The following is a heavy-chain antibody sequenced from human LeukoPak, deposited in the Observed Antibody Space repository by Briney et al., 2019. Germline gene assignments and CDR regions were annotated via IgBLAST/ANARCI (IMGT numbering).Heavy chain of an antibody. J-gene: IGHJ3*02. CDR1: GGSVSSGSYY. CDR2: IYYSGST. V-gene: IGHV4-61*01. D-gene: IGHD2-15*01. CDR3: ARDPMAVAATLDAFGI. Sequence: SETLSLTCTVSGGSVSSGSYYWSWIRQPPGKGLEWIGYIYYSGSTNYNPSLKSRVTISVDTSKNQFSLKLSSVTAADTAVYYCARDPMAVAATLDAFGIWGQGTMVTVSS.